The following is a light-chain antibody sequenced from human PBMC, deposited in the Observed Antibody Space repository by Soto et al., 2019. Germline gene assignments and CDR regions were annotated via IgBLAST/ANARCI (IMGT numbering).Light chain of an antibody. CDR2: GAS. CDR3: HQYNNCQYT. J-gene: IGKJ2*01. Sequence: DIVMTQSPATLSVTPGERATLSCRASQRVSSNLAWFQQRPGQPPRLLIYGASTRATGIPARFSGSGSGTEFTLTISRLQSEDFALYYCHQYNNCQYTFGQGTKLEIK. CDR1: QRVSSN. V-gene: IGKV3-15*01.